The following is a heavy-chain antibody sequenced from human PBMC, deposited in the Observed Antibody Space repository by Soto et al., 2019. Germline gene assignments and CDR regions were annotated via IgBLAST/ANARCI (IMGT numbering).Heavy chain of an antibody. CDR2: INGDGSST. CDR1: GFTFSSCW. CDR3: AKGKGVGAPPAGAYS. J-gene: IGHJ1*01. Sequence: GGSLRLSCTTSGFTFSSCWMGWVRQAPGKGLEWVSRINGDGSSTTYADSVKGRFTISRDNAKNTLYLQMNSLRVEDTAVYFCAKGKGVGAPPAGAYSWAQGTLVTVSS. D-gene: IGHD6-6*01. V-gene: IGHV3-74*01.